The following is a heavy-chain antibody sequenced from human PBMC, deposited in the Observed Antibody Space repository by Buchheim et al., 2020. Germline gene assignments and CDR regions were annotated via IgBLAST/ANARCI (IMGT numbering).Heavy chain of an antibody. J-gene: IGHJ4*02. CDR3: ARLYYDFWSGYWGDY. V-gene: IGHV3-7*01. CDR2: IKQDGSEK. CDR1: GFTFSSYW. Sequence: EVQLVESGGGLVQPGGSLRLSCAASGFTFSSYWMSWVRQAPGKGLEWVANIKQDGSEKYYVVSVKGRFTISRDNAKNSLYLQMNSLRAEDTAVYYCARLYYDFWSGYWGDYWGQGTL. D-gene: IGHD3-3*01.